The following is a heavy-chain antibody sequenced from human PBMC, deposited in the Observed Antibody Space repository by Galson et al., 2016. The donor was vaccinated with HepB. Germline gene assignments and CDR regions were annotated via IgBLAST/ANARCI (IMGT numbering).Heavy chain of an antibody. CDR1: GFSFGSYA. Sequence: SLRLSCAASGFSFGSYAMHWVRQAPGKGPEWVALVSYEGSRKFYADSVKGRFSISRDNSQNTVYLQMNSLRTNDTAVYYCARAEDTTSWPKDSWGQGTLVTVSS. V-gene: IGHV3-30-3*01. CDR3: ARAEDTTSWPKDS. J-gene: IGHJ4*02. D-gene: IGHD2-15*01. CDR2: VSYEGSRK.